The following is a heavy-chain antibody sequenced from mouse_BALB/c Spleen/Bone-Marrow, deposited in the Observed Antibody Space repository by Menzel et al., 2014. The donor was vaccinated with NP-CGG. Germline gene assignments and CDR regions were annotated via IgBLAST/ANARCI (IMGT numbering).Heavy chain of an antibody. CDR1: GYTFTSYY. V-gene: IGHV1S56*01. CDR2: IYLGNANT. J-gene: IGHJ2*01. Sequence: QVQLQQSGPELVKPGASVRISCKASGYTFTSYYIHWVKQRPGQGLEWIGWIYLGNANTKYNEKFKGKATLTADKSSSTAYMQFSSLTSEDSAVYFCASGDYWGQGTTLTVSS. CDR3: ASGDY.